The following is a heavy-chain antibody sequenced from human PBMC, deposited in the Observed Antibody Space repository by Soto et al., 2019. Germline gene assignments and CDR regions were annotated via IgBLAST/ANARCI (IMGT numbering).Heavy chain of an antibody. D-gene: IGHD5-18*01. CDR2: IKSKTDGGTT. CDR1: GFTFSNAW. J-gene: IGHJ6*02. V-gene: IGHV3-15*01. CDR3: TTAGGTAMVTSDNYYYYYGMDV. Sequence: PGGSLRLSCAASGFTFSNAWMSWVRQAPGKGLEWVGRIKSKTDGGTTDYAAPVKGRFTISRDDSKNTLYLQMNSLKTEDTAVYYCTTAGGTAMVTSDNYYYYYGMDVWGQGTTVTVS.